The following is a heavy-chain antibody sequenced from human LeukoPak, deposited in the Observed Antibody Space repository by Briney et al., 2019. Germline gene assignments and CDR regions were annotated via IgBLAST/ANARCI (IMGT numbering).Heavy chain of an antibody. CDR2: INPNNGGT. Sequence: GASVKVSCKASGYPFTGYYLHWIRQAPGQGLEYMGRINPNNGGTNYAQKFQDRVTMTRDTSISTAYMELTRLRSDDTAVYYCSRDLWVIDWGDLDHWGQGTLVTVSS. D-gene: IGHD7-27*01. J-gene: IGHJ4*02. CDR1: GYPFTGYY. V-gene: IGHV1-2*06. CDR3: SRDLWVIDWGDLDH.